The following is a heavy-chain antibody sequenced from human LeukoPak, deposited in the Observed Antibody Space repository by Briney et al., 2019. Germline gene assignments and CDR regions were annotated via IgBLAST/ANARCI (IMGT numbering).Heavy chain of an antibody. CDR3: ARDWTVVPAAIAYFDS. Sequence: ASVKVSCKASGYTFTSYGISWVRQAPGQGLEWMGWISAYNGNTNYAQKLQGRVTMTTDTSTSTAYMELRSLRSDDTAVYYCARDWTVVPAAIAYFDSWGQGTLVTVSS. CDR1: GYTFTSYG. D-gene: IGHD2-2*02. J-gene: IGHJ4*02. V-gene: IGHV1-18*01. CDR2: ISAYNGNT.